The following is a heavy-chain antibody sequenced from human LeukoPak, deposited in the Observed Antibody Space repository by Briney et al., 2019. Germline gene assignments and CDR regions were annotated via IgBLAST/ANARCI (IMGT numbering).Heavy chain of an antibody. V-gene: IGHV3-23*01. CDR1: GFTFSTYA. CDR2: ISGGSTST. D-gene: IGHD3-22*01. J-gene: IGHJ4*02. CDR3: AKSSYYDASGYYREYYFDY. Sequence: GGSLRLSCAATGFTFSTYAMSWVRQAPGKGLEWVSGISGGSTSTYYADSVKGRFTIARDTSKNTLFLQMNSLRDEDTAVYYCAKSSYYDASGYYREYYFDYWGQGTLVTVSS.